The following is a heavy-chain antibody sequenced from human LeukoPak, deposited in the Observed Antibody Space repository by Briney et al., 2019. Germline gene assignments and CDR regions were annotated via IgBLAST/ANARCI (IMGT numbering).Heavy chain of an antibody. CDR2: INTNTRGT. Sequence: GGSLRLSCAASGFTFTDYWMHWVRQVPGKGLVWVSIINTNTRGTYYADSVKGRFTISRDNAKSILYLQMDSLRAEDTAVYYCARAGAYHFDNWGQGTLVTVSS. D-gene: IGHD3-16*01. J-gene: IGHJ4*02. CDR3: ARAGAYHFDN. CDR1: GFTFTDYW. V-gene: IGHV3-74*01.